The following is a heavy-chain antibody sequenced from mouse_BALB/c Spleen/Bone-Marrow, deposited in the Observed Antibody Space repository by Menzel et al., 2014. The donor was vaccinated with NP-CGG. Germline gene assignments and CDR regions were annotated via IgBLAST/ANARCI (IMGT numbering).Heavy chain of an antibody. J-gene: IGHJ4*01. V-gene: IGHV5-6*01. D-gene: IGHD1-1*01. CDR2: ISSGVSYT. CDR1: GFTFSNYD. Sequence: VQLKESGGDLVKPGGSLKLSCATSGFTFSNYDVSWVRQTPDKRLEWVAIISSGVSYTYYPDSVKGRFTISRDNAKNTLYLQMSSLKSEDTAMYFCARHNYGYFAMDYWGQGTSVTVSS. CDR3: ARHNYGYFAMDY.